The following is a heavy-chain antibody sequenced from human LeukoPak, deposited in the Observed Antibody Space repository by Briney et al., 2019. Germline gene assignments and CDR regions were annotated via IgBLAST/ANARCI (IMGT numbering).Heavy chain of an antibody. CDR3: ARGPESASFYDTSGYPYYFDY. Sequence: VKVSCKASGGTFSTYAINWVRQAPGQGLEWMGGIIPIFDTPNYAQKFQARVTITADESTSTAYLELSSLRSGDTALYYCARGPESASFYDTSGYPYYFDYWGQGTLVTVSS. CDR1: GGTFSTYA. J-gene: IGHJ4*02. V-gene: IGHV1-69*01. CDR2: IIPIFDTP. D-gene: IGHD3-22*01.